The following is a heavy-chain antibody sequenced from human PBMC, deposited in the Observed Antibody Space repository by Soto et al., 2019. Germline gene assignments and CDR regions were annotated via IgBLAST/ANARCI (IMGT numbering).Heavy chain of an antibody. D-gene: IGHD2-2*01. CDR2: IYYSGST. V-gene: IGHV4-59*01. Sequence: QVQLQESGPGLVKPSETLSLTCTVSGGSISSYYWSWIRQPPGKGLEWSGYIYYSGSTNYNPSLKTRVTISVDTPKNQFSLKLSSVTAADTAVYYCARGYCSSTSCHPCFDPWCQGNLVTVSS. J-gene: IGHJ5*02. CDR3: ARGYCSSTSCHPCFDP. CDR1: GGSISSYY.